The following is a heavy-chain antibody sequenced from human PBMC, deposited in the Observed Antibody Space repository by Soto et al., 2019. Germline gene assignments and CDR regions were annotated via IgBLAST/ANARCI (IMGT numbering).Heavy chain of an antibody. V-gene: IGHV4-59*01. Sequence: SETLSLTCTVSGGSISSYYWSWIRQPPGKGLEWIGYIYYSGSTNYNPSLKSRVTISVDTSKNQFSLKLSSVTAADTAVYYCARDIYCSGGSCDRWFDPWGQGTLVTVSS. CDR1: GGSISSYY. D-gene: IGHD2-15*01. J-gene: IGHJ5*02. CDR2: IYYSGST. CDR3: ARDIYCSGGSCDRWFDP.